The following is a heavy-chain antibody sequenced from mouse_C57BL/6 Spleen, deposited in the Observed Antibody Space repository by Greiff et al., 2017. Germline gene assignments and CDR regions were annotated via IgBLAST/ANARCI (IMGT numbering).Heavy chain of an antibody. V-gene: IGHV1-69*01. CDR1: GYTFTSYW. CDR2: IDPSDSYT. CDR3: ARWDYYGSSYWYFDV. Sequence: QVQLQQPGAELVMPGASVKLSWKASGYTFTSYWMHWVKQRPGQGLEWIGEIDPSDSYTTYNQKFKGKSTLTVDQSSSTAYMQLSSLTSEDAAVYYCARWDYYGSSYWYFDVWGTGTTVTVSS. J-gene: IGHJ1*03. D-gene: IGHD1-1*01.